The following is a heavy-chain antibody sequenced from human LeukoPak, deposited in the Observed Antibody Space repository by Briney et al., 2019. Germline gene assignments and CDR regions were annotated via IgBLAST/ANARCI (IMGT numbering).Heavy chain of an antibody. J-gene: IGHJ3*02. CDR2: IYSPGT. CDR1: AGSITSDDYY. Sequence: SETLSLTCTVSAGSITSDDYYWSWIRQPAGKGLEWIGRIYSPGTNYNYNPSLKSRVTISIDTSKNQFSLKLTSVTAGGTAVYYCVRGIGTSYESSRDAFDIWGQGTMVTVSS. D-gene: IGHD3-22*01. CDR3: VRGIGTSYESSRDAFDI. V-gene: IGHV4-61*02.